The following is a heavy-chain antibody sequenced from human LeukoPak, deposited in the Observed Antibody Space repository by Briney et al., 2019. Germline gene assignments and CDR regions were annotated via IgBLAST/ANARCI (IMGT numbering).Heavy chain of an antibody. CDR2: IYYSGST. CDR1: GGSISSGGYY. J-gene: IGHJ4*02. Sequence: SETLSLTCTVSGGSISSGGYYWSWVRQHPGKGLEWIGYIYYSGSTYYNPSLKSRVTISVDTSKNQFSLKLSSVTAADTAVYYCARVVATNKLVDYWGQGTLVTVSS. V-gene: IGHV4-31*03. CDR3: ARVVATNKLVDY. D-gene: IGHD5-12*01.